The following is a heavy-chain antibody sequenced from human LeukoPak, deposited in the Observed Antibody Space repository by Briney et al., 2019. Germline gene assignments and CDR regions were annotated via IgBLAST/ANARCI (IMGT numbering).Heavy chain of an antibody. CDR3: AKDLDCSSTSCDRDY. J-gene: IGHJ4*02. CDR2: ISGSGGST. V-gene: IGHV3-23*01. D-gene: IGHD2-2*02. CDR1: RFTFSSYA. Sequence: GGSLRLSCAASRFTFSSYAMSWVRQAPGKGLEWVSAISGSGGSTYYADSVKGRFTISRDNSKNTLYLQMNSLRAEDTAVYYCAKDLDCSSTSCDRDYWGQGTLVTVSS.